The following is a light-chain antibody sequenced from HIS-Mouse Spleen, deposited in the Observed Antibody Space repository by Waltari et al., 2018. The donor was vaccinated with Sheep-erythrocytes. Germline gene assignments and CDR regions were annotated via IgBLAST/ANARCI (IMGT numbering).Light chain of an antibody. V-gene: IGLV3-10*01. CDR1: ALPTKY. J-gene: IGLJ3*02. Sequence: SYELTQPPSVSVSPGQTARITCSGAALPTKYAYGYQQKSGQATVLVIYEDSKRPSGYPERFSGSSSGTMATLTISGAQVEDDADYYCYSTDSSGNHWVFGGGTKLTVL. CDR2: EDS. CDR3: YSTDSSGNHWV.